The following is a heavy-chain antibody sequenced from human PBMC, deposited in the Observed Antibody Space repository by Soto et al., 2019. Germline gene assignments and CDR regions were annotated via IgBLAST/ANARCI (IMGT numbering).Heavy chain of an antibody. V-gene: IGHV1-69*13. D-gene: IGHD4-17*01. CDR2: IIPIFGTA. CDR1: GGTFSSYA. CDR3: ARGDTVTTINYYYGMDV. Sequence: ASVKVSCKASGGTFSSYAISWVRQAPGQGLEWMGGIIPIFGTANYAQKFQGRVTITADESTSTAYMELSSLRSEDTAVYYCARGDTVTTINYYYGMDVWGQGTTVTVSS. J-gene: IGHJ6*02.